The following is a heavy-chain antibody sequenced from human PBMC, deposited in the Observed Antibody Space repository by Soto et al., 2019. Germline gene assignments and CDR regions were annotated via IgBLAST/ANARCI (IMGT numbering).Heavy chain of an antibody. Sequence: SVKVSCKASGGTFSSYAISWVRQAPGQGPEWMGGIIPIFGTANYAQKFQGRVTITADESTSTAYMELSSLRSEDTAVYYCARVLRFLEWSFDYWGQGTLVTVSS. V-gene: IGHV1-69*13. CDR1: GGTFSSYA. J-gene: IGHJ4*02. CDR2: IIPIFGTA. CDR3: ARVLRFLEWSFDY. D-gene: IGHD3-3*01.